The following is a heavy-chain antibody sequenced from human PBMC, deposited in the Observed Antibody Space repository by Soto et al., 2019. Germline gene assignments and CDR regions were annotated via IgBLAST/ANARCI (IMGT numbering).Heavy chain of an antibody. CDR3: AKDYNSSSRFWFGV. Sequence: EVQLLESGGGLVQPGGSLRLSCAASGFTFRNYAMGWVRQAPGKGLEWVSSISASGAGTTYADSVRGRFTIFRDNSENTLSLQMTSLRAEDTAIYYCAKDYNSSSRFWFGVWGQGTTVTVSS. CDR1: GFTFRNYA. CDR2: ISASGAGT. J-gene: IGHJ6*02. D-gene: IGHD6-6*01. V-gene: IGHV3-23*01.